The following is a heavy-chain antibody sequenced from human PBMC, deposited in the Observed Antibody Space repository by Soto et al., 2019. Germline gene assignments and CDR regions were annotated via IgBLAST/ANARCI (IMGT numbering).Heavy chain of an antibody. CDR2: MNPNSGNT. J-gene: IGHJ4*02. CDR1: GYTFTGNY. CDR3: AREKSGYYDY. Sequence: GASVKVSWEASGYTFTGNYMHWVRQSTGQGLEWMGWMNPNSGNTGYAQKFQGRVTMTRNTSISTAYMELSSLRSEDTAVYYCAREKSGYYDYWGQGTLVTAPQ. D-gene: IGHD3-3*01. V-gene: IGHV1-8*02.